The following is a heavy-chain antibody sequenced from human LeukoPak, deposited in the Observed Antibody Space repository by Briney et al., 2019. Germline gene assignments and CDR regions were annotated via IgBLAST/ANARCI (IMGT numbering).Heavy chain of an antibody. D-gene: IGHD4-17*01. CDR2: LYYSGSP. CDR3: ARGPYGDYEVYNSMDV. CDR1: GRSISSGEYY. Sequence: SETLSLTCTVSGRSISSGEYYWRWIRQPPGKRLEWIGYLYYSGSPYYNTSLKSRVTISVDTSKNQFSLRLSFVTAADTAVYYVARGPYGDYEVYNSMDVCGQRTTVTASS. J-gene: IGHJ6*02. V-gene: IGHV4-30-4*01.